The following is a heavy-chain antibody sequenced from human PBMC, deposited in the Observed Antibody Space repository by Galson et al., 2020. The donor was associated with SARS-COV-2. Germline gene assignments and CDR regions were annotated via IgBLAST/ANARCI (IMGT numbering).Heavy chain of an antibody. Sequence: GESLKISCAASGFTFSSYEMNWVRQAPGKGLEWVSYISSSGSTIYYADSVKGRFTISRDNAKNSLYLQMNSLRAEDTAVYYCARAPDYGDWGTDYGMDVWGQGTTVTVSS. CDR2: ISSSGSTI. D-gene: IGHD4-17*01. CDR3: ARAPDYGDWGTDYGMDV. V-gene: IGHV3-48*03. J-gene: IGHJ6*02. CDR1: GFTFSSYE.